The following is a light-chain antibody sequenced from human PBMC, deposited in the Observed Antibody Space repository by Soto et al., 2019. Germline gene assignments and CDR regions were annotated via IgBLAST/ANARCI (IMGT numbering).Light chain of an antibody. J-gene: IGKJ1*01. CDR2: GAS. CDR3: QQYRSWPRT. V-gene: IGKV3-15*01. Sequence: EIVMTQYTATLSVSPGGRATLSCRASRSISDTLAWYQQKPGQAPRLLIYGASTRATDMPGTFSGRGSGTEFTLTITSLRPEDFGVYYCQQYRSWPRTFGQGTMADVK. CDR1: RSISDT.